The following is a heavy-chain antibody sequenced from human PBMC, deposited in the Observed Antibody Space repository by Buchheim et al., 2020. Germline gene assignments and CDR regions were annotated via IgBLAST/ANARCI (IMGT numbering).Heavy chain of an antibody. CDR1: GGSFSGYY. V-gene: IGHV4-34*01. Sequence: QVQLQQWGAGLLKPSETLSLTCAVYGGSFSGYYWSWIRQPPGKGLEWIGEINHSGSTNYNPSLKSRVTISVDTPKNQFSLKLSSVTAADTAVYYCARTPVWKSPGAYYYYYMDVWGKGTT. CDR2: INHSGST. CDR3: ARTPVWKSPGAYYYYYMDV. D-gene: IGHD1-1*01. J-gene: IGHJ6*03.